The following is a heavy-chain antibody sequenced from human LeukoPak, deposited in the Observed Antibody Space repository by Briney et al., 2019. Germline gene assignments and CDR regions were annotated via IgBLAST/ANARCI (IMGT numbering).Heavy chain of an antibody. CDR3: TRTGYTRYFDY. CDR2: IRSKAYGGTT. D-gene: IGHD1-14*01. V-gene: IGHV3-49*04. J-gene: IGHJ4*02. CDR1: GFTFSSYA. Sequence: GGSLRLSCAASGFTFSSYAMSWVRQAPGKGLEWVGFIRSKAYGGTTEYAASVKGRFTISRDDSKSIAYLQMNSLKTEDTAVYYCTRTGYTRYFDYWGQGTLVTVSS.